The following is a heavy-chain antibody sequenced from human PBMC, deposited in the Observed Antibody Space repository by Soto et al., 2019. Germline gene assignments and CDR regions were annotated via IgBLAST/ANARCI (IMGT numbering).Heavy chain of an antibody. CDR2: MNPNSGNT. Sequence: QVQLVQSGAEVKKPGASVKVSCKASGYTFTSYDINWVRQATGQGLEWMGWMNPNSGNTGYAQKFQGRVTMTRNTSISKAYMELSSLGSEDTAVYYRARGSTYYYGSSGYYRGWFDPWGQGTLVTVSS. D-gene: IGHD3-22*01. CDR3: ARGSTYYYGSSGYYRGWFDP. CDR1: GYTFTSYD. V-gene: IGHV1-8*01. J-gene: IGHJ5*02.